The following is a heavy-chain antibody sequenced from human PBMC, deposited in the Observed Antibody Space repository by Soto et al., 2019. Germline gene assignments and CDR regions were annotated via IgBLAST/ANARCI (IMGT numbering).Heavy chain of an antibody. CDR2: IRFDGSNT. Sequence: GGSPRLSCAAAAVPLTGFGMHWVRPASGKRLEWVAVIRFDGSNTYYADSVKGRFTISRDNPKNMLYLQMNSLRAEDTAIYYCARDGVGTTTYFGYFDYWGLGTLVTVSS. D-gene: IGHD1-26*01. CDR3: ARDGVGTTTYFGYFDY. V-gene: IGHV3-33*01. J-gene: IGHJ4*02. CDR1: AVPLTGFG.